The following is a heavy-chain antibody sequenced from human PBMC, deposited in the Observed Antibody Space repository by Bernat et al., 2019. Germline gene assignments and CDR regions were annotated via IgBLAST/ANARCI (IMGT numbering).Heavy chain of an antibody. D-gene: IGHD6-19*01. CDR2: IYHSGST. V-gene: IGHV4-30-2*01. CDR1: GGSISSGGYS. J-gene: IGHJ4*02. Sequence: QLQLQESGSGLVKPSQTLSLTCAVSGGSISSGGYSWGWIRQPPGKGLEWIGYIYHSGSTYYNPSLKSRVAISVDRSKSQFTLKLSSVTAADTAVCYCAREGSGWYIDYWGQGTRGTVSA. CDR3: AREGSGWYIDY.